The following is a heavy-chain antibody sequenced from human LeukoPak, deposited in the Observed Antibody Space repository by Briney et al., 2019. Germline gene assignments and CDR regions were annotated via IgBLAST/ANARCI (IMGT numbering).Heavy chain of an antibody. CDR1: GFTFSSYG. D-gene: IGHD6-19*01. CDR3: ARGGGAVAGTFDY. Sequence: GGSLRLSCAASGFTFSSYGMHWVSQAPGKGLEWVAVIWYDGSNKYYADSVKGRFTISRDNSKNTLYLQMNSLRAEDTAVYYCARGGGAVAGTFDYWGQGTLVTVSS. V-gene: IGHV3-33*01. CDR2: IWYDGSNK. J-gene: IGHJ4*02.